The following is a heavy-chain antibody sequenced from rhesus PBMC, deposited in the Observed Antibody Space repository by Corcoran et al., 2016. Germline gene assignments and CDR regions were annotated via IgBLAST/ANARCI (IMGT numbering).Heavy chain of an antibody. CDR3: ARVYGNYGLDS. CDR2: ISSCRSYI. Sequence: EVQLVESGGGLVQPGGSLRPSCAASGFTFSDYYMSWVRQAPGKGLDWVSTISSCRSYIYYTDAVKGRFTISRDNAMNALSLQMNSLKTEDTAVYFCARVYGNYGLDSWGQGVVVTVSS. D-gene: IGHD4-35*01. CDR1: GFTFSDYY. V-gene: IGHV3S16*01. J-gene: IGHJ6*01.